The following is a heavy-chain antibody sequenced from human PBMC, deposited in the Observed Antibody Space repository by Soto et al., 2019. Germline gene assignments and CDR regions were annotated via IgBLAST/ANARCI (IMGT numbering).Heavy chain of an antibody. V-gene: IGHV1-18*01. Sequence: ASVKVSFKASGYTFTSYGISWVRQAPGQGLEWVGWISGYDGNTDYAHKFRGRVTLTTDTSTDTAYMDLRSLTSDDTAVYYCARHTSEWPNWFDPWGQGTRVTVSS. CDR1: GYTFTSYG. CDR3: ARHTSEWPNWFDP. J-gene: IGHJ5*02. D-gene: IGHD2-8*01. CDR2: ISGYDGNT.